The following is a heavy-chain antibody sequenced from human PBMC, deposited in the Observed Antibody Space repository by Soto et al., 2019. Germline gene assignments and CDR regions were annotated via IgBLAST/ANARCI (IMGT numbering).Heavy chain of an antibody. D-gene: IGHD2-15*01. CDR3: ARGVRGGHANRLDP. Sequence: GASVKVSCKASGYTFTSYAMHWVRQAPGQRLEWMGWINAGSGNTKYSQKFQGRVTITRDTSASTAYMELSSLRSEDTAVYYCARGVRGGHANRLDPWGQGTLVTVSS. V-gene: IGHV1-3*01. CDR2: INAGSGNT. J-gene: IGHJ5*02. CDR1: GYTFTSYA.